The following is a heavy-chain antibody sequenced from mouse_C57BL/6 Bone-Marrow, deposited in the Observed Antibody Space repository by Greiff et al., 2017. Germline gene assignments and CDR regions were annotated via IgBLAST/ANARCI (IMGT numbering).Heavy chain of an antibody. V-gene: IGHV5-4*01. CDR3: ARDRGYGRRYGVAY. J-gene: IGHJ3*01. CDR2: ISDGGSYT. CDR1: GFTFSSYA. Sequence: EVKLVESGGGLVKPGGSLKLSCAASGFTFSSYAMSWVRQTPERRLEWVATISDGGSYTYYPDNVKGRFTISRDNAKTNLYLQMSHLKSEDTAMYCCARDRGYGRRYGVAYWGQGTRVTVSA. D-gene: IGHD1-1*01.